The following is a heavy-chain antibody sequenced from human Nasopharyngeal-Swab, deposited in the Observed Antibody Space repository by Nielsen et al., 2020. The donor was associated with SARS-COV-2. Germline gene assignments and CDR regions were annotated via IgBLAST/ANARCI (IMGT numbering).Heavy chain of an antibody. V-gene: IGHV1-3*01. CDR2: INAGNGNT. CDR1: GYTFTSYA. D-gene: IGHD6-19*01. Sequence: ASVKVSCKASGYTFTSYAMHWVRQAPGQRLEWMGWINAGNGNTKYSQKFQGRVTITRDTSASTAYMELSSLRSGDTAVYYCARDQSSGWYGALYYYYGMDVWGQGTTVTVSS. CDR3: ARDQSSGWYGALYYYYGMDV. J-gene: IGHJ6*02.